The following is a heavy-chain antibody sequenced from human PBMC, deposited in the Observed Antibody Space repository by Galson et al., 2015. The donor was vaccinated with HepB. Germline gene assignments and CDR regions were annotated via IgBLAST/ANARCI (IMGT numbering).Heavy chain of an antibody. J-gene: IGHJ4*02. CDR1: GFTFSSYG. D-gene: IGHD6-13*01. CDR3: AKEPGIAAAGQGDYFDY. V-gene: IGHV3-30*02. Sequence: SLRLSCAASGFTFSSYGMHWVRQAPGKGLEWVAFIRYDGSNKYYADSVKGRFTISRDNSKNTLYLQMNSLRAEDTAVYYCAKEPGIAAAGQGDYFDYWGQGTLVTVSS. CDR2: IRYDGSNK.